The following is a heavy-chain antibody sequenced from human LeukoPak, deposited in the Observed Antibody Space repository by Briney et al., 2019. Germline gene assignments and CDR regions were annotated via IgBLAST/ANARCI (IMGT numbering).Heavy chain of an antibody. V-gene: IGHV1-69*04. CDR2: IIPILGIA. CDR3: ARVTYSSGAKPIDY. Sequence: SVKVSCKASGGTFSSYAISWVRQAPGQGLEWMGRIIPILGIANYAQKFQGRVTITADKSTSTAYMELSRLRSDDTAVYYCARVTYSSGAKPIDYWGQGTLVTVSS. D-gene: IGHD6-19*01. CDR1: GGTFSSYA. J-gene: IGHJ4*02.